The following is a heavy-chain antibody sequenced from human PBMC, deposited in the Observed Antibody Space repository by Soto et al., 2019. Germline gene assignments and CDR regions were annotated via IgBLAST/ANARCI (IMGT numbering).Heavy chain of an antibody. D-gene: IGHD3-3*01. CDR2: IYYSGST. Sequence: SETLSLTCTVSGGSISSSSYYWGWIRQPPGKGLEWIGSIYYSGSTYYNPSLKSRVTISVGTPKNQFSLKLSSVTAADTAVYYCARRFGHEYYDFWSGYYTGPNWFDPWGQGTLVTVSS. V-gene: IGHV4-39*01. CDR1: GGSISSSSYY. CDR3: ARRFGHEYYDFWSGYYTGPNWFDP. J-gene: IGHJ5*02.